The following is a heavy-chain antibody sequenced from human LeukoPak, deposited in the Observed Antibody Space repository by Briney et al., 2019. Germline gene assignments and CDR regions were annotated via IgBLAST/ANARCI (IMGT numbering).Heavy chain of an antibody. CDR3: ARDRQEAGMGVSSFEF. J-gene: IGHJ4*02. CDR1: GGSVSTGDYY. CDR2: IYSSGSTRYSPSL. D-gene: IGHD6-13*01. Sequence: SETLSLTCSVSGGSVSTGDYYWSWVRQPAGKGLEWIGRIYSSGSTRYSPSLQYNPSLKSRLTISKDTSRNQFSLNLNSVTAADTAIYYCARDRQEAGMGVSSFEFWGRGTPVTVSS. V-gene: IGHV4-61*02.